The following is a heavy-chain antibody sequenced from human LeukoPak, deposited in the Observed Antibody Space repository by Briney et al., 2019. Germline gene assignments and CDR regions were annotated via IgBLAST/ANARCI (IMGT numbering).Heavy chain of an antibody. CDR3: AREGSSPVHDAFDI. D-gene: IGHD2-2*01. J-gene: IGHJ3*02. CDR2: IYYSGST. Sequence: SETLSLTCTVSGGSISSYYWNWIRQPPGKGLEWIGYIYYSGSTNYNPSLKSRVTISVDKSKNQFSLKLSSVTAADTAVYYCAREGSSPVHDAFDIWGQGTMVTVSS. CDR1: GGSISSYY. V-gene: IGHV4-59*12.